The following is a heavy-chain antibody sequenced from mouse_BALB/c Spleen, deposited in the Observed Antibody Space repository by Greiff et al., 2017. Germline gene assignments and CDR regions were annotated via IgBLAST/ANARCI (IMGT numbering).Heavy chain of an antibody. D-gene: IGHD2-14*01. CDR2: INPSNGRT. CDR1: GYTFTSYW. V-gene: IGHV1S81*02. CDR3: ARNRYDGVYAMDY. Sequence: QVQLQQSGAELVKPGASVKLSCKASGYTFTSYWMHWVKQRPGQGLEWIGEINPSNGRTNYNEKFKSKATLTVDKSSSTAYMQLSSLTSEDSAVYYCARNRYDGVYAMDYWGQGTSVTVSS. J-gene: IGHJ4*01.